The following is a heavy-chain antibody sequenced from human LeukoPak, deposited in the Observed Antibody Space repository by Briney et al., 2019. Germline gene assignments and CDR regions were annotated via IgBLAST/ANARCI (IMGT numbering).Heavy chain of an antibody. D-gene: IGHD3-10*01. J-gene: IGHJ6*03. V-gene: IGHV4-30-2*01. Sequence: LSETLSLTCTVSGGSISSGGYYWSWIRQPPGKGLEWIGYIYHSGSTYYNPSLKSRVTISVDRSKNQFSLKLSSVTAADTAVYYFAGAAGGYYYYYLYMGLLGKGTTVT. CDR2: IYHSGST. CDR1: GGSISSGGYY. CDR3: AGAAGGYYYYYLYMGL.